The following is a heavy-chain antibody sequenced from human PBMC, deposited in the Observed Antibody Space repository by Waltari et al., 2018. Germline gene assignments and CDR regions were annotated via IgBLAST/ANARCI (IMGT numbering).Heavy chain of an antibody. Sequence: QVQLQESGPGLVRPSETLSLPCTVSGGSVSDFYWTWIRQPAGGGLEGIGRIHISGRTDYHPSLKSRVSMSVDTSKNQFSLKLSSVTAADTAVYYCARDYDQDWFDPWGQGTLVTVSS. CDR2: IHISGRT. V-gene: IGHV4-4*07. D-gene: IGHD3-22*01. CDR3: ARDYDQDWFDP. J-gene: IGHJ5*02. CDR1: GGSVSDFY.